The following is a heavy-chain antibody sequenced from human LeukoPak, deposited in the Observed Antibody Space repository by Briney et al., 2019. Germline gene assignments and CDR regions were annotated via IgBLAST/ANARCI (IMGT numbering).Heavy chain of an antibody. J-gene: IGHJ4*02. V-gene: IGHV3-49*03. CDR1: GFTFNDYA. CDR2: IRNKANGGTT. Sequence: GGSLRLSCTTSGFTFNDYAMSWFRQAPGKGLEWVGFIRNKANGGTTEYAASVKGRFIISRDESENTVHLQMNSLKTEDTAVYYCGGGYNSGWYFDYWGQGTLVTVSS. CDR3: GGGYNSGWYFDY. D-gene: IGHD6-19*01.